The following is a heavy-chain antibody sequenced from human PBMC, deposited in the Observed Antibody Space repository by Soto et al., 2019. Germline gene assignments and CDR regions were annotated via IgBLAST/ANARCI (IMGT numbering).Heavy chain of an antibody. Sequence: SETLSLTCTVSGGSISGSYWSWIRQPPGKGLEWLAYIYDDGSANYNPSLKSRATISLDMSKNQFSLKLTSVTAADTAVYYCAXDKYCSGGSCRKNCFDPWGQGTLVTVSS. J-gene: IGHJ5*02. V-gene: IGHV4-59*01. CDR3: AXDKYCSGGSCRKNCFDP. D-gene: IGHD2-15*01. CDR2: IYDDGSA. CDR1: GGSISGSY.